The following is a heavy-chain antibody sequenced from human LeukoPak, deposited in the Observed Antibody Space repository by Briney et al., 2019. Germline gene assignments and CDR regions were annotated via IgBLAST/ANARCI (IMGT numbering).Heavy chain of an antibody. J-gene: IGHJ2*01. Sequence: GGSLRLSCVASGFTFSNYLMNWVRQAPGKGLERVSTVSGSRDSTDYADSVKGRFTISRDNSKNTLYLQMDSLRAEDTAVYYCAKGRYNNYAWYFDLWGRGALVTVSS. D-gene: IGHD4-11*01. CDR1: GFTFSNYL. CDR3: AKGRYNNYAWYFDL. V-gene: IGHV3-23*01. CDR2: VSGSRDST.